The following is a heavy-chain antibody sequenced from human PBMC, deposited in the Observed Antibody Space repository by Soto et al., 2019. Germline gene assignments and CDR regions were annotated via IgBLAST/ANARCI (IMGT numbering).Heavy chain of an antibody. CDR1: GFSVSDYY. Sequence: PGGSLRLSCAASGFSVSDYYMTWIRQAPGQGLEWVSYISSRSGTIFYADSVKGRFTLSRDNSKNSMYLQMNSLRAEDTAVYYCAREVDRALVGSPHYFDYWGQGTLVTVSS. CDR3: AREVDRALVGSPHYFDY. V-gene: IGHV3-11*01. J-gene: IGHJ4*01. CDR2: ISSRSGTI. D-gene: IGHD5-18*01.